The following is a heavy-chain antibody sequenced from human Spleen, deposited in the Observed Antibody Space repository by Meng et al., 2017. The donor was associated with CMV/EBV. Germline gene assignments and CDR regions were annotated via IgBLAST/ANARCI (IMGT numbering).Heavy chain of an antibody. CDR3: ARDTVTGYYYYGMDV. V-gene: IGHV3-30-3*01. CDR1: GFTFSSYA. CDR2: ISYDGSNK. D-gene: IGHD4-11*01. J-gene: IGHJ6*02. Sequence: GESLKISCAASGFTFSSYAMHWVRQAPGKGLEWVAVISYDGSNKYYADSVKGRFTISRDNSKNTLYLQMNSLRAEDTAVYYCARDTVTGYYYYGMDVWGQGTTVTVSS.